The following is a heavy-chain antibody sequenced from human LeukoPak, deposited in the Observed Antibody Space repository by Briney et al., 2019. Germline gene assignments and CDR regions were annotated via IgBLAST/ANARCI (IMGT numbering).Heavy chain of an antibody. J-gene: IGHJ4*02. CDR3: ASGGVLRGDPTKKDY. CDR1: GYTFTGYY. D-gene: IGHD3-16*01. Sequence: GASVKVSCKASGYTFTGYYMHWVRQAPGQGLEWMGWINPNSGGTNYAQKFQGRVTMTRDTSISTAYMELSRLRSDDTAVYYCASGGVLRGDPTKKDYWGQGTLVTVSS. CDR2: INPNSGGT. V-gene: IGHV1-2*02.